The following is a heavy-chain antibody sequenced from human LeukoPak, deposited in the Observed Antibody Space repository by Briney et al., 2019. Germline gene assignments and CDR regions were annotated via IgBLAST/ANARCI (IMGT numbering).Heavy chain of an antibody. CDR2: ISSSSSYI. D-gene: IGHD2-21*01. CDR3: ARGHSPPMLVVVIAIDAFDI. V-gene: IGHV3-21*01. CDR1: GFTFSSYS. J-gene: IGHJ3*02. Sequence: PGGSLRLSCAASGFTFSSYSMNWVRQAPGKGLEWVSSISSSSSYIHYADSVKGRFTISRDNAKNSLYLQMNSLRAEDTAVYYCARGHSPPMLVVVIAIDAFDIWGQGTMVTVSS.